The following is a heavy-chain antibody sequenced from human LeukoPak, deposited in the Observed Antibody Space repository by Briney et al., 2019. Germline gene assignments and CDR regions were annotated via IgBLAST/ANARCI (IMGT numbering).Heavy chain of an antibody. J-gene: IGHJ5*02. Sequence: SETLSLTCTVSGGSISSYYWSWIRQPPGKGLEWIGYIYYSGSTNYNPSLKSRVTISVDTSKNQFSLKLSSVTAADTAVYYCARRLDYYDRGLDPWGQGTLVTVSS. CDR3: ARRLDYYDRGLDP. D-gene: IGHD3-22*01. V-gene: IGHV4-59*08. CDR2: IYYSGST. CDR1: GGSISSYY.